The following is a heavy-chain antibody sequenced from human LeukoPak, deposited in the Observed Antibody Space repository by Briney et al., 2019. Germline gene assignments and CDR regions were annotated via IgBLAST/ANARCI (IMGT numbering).Heavy chain of an antibody. Sequence: TGGSLRLSCSASGFTVSSNYMNWVRQAPGRGLEWVSVIYNGGSTYYVDSVKGRFTISRDTSKNTLYLLMNSLRAEDTAVYFCARSKPPAVKDYYGLDVWGQGTTVTVSS. CDR2: IYNGGST. D-gene: IGHD6-13*01. CDR3: ARSKPPAVKDYYGLDV. V-gene: IGHV3-66*01. CDR1: GFTVSSNY. J-gene: IGHJ6*02.